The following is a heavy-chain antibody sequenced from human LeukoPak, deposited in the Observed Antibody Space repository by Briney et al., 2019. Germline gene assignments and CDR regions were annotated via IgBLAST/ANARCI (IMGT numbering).Heavy chain of an antibody. CDR3: ARARGIAAAATPDY. V-gene: IGHV3-66*01. J-gene: IGHJ4*02. CDR2: IYSGGST. CDR1: GFTVSSNY. Sequence: GGSLRLSCAASGFTVSSNYTSWVRQAPGKGLEWDSVIYSGGSTYYADSVERRFTISRDNSKNTLYLQMNSLRAEDTAVYYCARARGIAAAATPDYWGQGTLVTVSS. D-gene: IGHD6-13*01.